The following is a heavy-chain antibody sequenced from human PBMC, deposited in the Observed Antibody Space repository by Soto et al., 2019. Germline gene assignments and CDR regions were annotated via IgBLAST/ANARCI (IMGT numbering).Heavy chain of an antibody. D-gene: IGHD7-27*01. CDR2: IDPSDSYT. Sequence: GESLKISCKGSGYSFTSYWISWVRQMPGKGLEWMGRIDPSDSYTNYSPSFQGHVTISADKSISTAYLQWSSLKASDTAMYYCENWGEQLGMEIDYWGQGTLVTVSS. CDR3: ENWGEQLGMEIDY. CDR1: GYSFTSYW. J-gene: IGHJ4*02. V-gene: IGHV5-10-1*01.